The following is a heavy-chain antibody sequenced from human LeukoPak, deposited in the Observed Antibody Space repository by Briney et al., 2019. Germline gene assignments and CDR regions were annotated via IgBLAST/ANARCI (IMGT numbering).Heavy chain of an antibody. J-gene: IGHJ4*02. CDR3: ARDSGSSGWYLISYYFDY. D-gene: IGHD6-19*01. Sequence: PGGSLRLSCAASGFTFSSYAMHRVRQAPGKGLEWVAVISCDGSNKYYADSVKGRFTISRDNSKNTLYLQTNSLRAEDTAVYYCARDSGSSGWYLISYYFDYWGQGTLVTVSS. CDR2: ISCDGSNK. CDR1: GFTFSSYA. V-gene: IGHV3-30-3*01.